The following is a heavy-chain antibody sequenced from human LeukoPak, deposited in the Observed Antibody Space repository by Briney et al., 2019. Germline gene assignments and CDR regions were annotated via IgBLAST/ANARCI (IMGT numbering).Heavy chain of an antibody. CDR3: VTIRSYYFDY. CDR2: IWYDGSNK. D-gene: IGHD3-16*02. V-gene: IGHV3-30*02. J-gene: IGHJ4*02. CDR1: GFTFSSYG. Sequence: PGGSLRLSCAASGFTFSSYGMHWVRQARAKGLEWVAFIWYDGSNKYYADSVKGRFTISRDNSKNTLYLQMNSLRAEDTAVYYCVTIRSYYFDYWGQGTLVTVSS.